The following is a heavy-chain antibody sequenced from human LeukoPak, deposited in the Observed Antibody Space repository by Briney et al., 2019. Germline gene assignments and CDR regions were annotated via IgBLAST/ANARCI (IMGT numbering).Heavy chain of an antibody. Sequence: QSGGSLRLSCAASGFTVSSNYMSWVRQAPGKGLEWVSVIYSGGSTYYADSVKGRFTISRYNSKNTLYLQMNRLRAEDTAVYYCARPGRADAFDIWGQGTMVTVSS. J-gene: IGHJ3*02. V-gene: IGHV3-53*01. CDR3: ARPGRADAFDI. CDR2: IYSGGST. CDR1: GFTVSSNY.